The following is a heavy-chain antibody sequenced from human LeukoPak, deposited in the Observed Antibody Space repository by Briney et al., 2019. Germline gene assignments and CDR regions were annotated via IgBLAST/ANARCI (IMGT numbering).Heavy chain of an antibody. D-gene: IGHD2-2*01. J-gene: IGHJ6*03. Sequence: GGSLRLSCAASGFTFSSYSMNRVRQAPGKGLEWVSSISSSSSYIYYADSVKGRFTISRDNAKNSLYLQINSLRAEDTAVYYCARRGDQLPWGYYYYMDVWGKGTTVTVSS. CDR1: GFTFSSYS. CDR3: ARRGDQLPWGYYYYMDV. V-gene: IGHV3-21*01. CDR2: ISSSSSYI.